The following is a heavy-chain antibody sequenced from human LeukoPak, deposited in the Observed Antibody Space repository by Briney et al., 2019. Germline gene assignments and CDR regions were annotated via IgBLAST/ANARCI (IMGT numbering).Heavy chain of an antibody. Sequence: GALRLSCAASGFTFSSYGMSWVRQAPGKGLEWVSAISGSGGSTYYADSVKGRFTISRDNSKNTLYLQMNSLRAEDTAVYYCAREVNVDTAMVFFDYWGQGTLVTVSS. V-gene: IGHV3-23*01. CDR1: GFTFSSYG. CDR2: ISGSGGST. J-gene: IGHJ4*02. D-gene: IGHD5-18*01. CDR3: AREVNVDTAMVFFDY.